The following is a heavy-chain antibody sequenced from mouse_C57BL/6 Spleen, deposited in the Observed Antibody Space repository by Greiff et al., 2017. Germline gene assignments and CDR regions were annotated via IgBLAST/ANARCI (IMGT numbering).Heavy chain of an antibody. V-gene: IGHV1-50*01. J-gene: IGHJ2*01. Sequence: VQLQQSGAELVKPGASVKLSCKASGYTFTSYWMQWVKQRPGQGLEWIGEIDPSDSYTNYNQKFKGKATLTVDTSSSTAYMHLSSLTSEDSAVYYCARRSTMITFDYWGQGTTLTVSS. CDR1: GYTFTSYW. CDR3: ARRSTMITFDY. D-gene: IGHD2-4*01. CDR2: IDPSDSYT.